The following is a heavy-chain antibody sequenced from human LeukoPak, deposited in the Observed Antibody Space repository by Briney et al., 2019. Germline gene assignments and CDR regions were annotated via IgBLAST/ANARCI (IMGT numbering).Heavy chain of an antibody. V-gene: IGHV3-23*01. CDR1: GFTFSSYA. D-gene: IGHD3-22*01. Sequence: PGESLRLSCAASGFTFSSYAMSWVRQAPGKGLEWVSAISGSGGSTYYADSVKGRFTISRDNSKNTLYLQMNSLRAEDTAVYYCAKLHYYDSSGYPYDAFDIWGQGTMVTVSS. J-gene: IGHJ3*02. CDR2: ISGSGGST. CDR3: AKLHYYDSSGYPYDAFDI.